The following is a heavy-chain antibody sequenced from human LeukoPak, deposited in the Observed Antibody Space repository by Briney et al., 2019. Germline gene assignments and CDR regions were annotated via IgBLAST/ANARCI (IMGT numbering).Heavy chain of an antibody. D-gene: IGHD3-22*01. V-gene: IGHV4-38-2*01. CDR2: IYHSGTT. Sequence: SETLTLTCAVSGGSISSGAYWGWLRQPPGKGLEWIGTIYHSGTTYYNPSLNSRVTISIDTSKNQFSLKLSTVTAADTAVYYCANSWYYLDSSGLPKSDAFDRWGQGTLVTVSS. J-gene: IGHJ3*01. CDR3: ANSWYYLDSSGLPKSDAFDR. CDR1: GGSISSGAY.